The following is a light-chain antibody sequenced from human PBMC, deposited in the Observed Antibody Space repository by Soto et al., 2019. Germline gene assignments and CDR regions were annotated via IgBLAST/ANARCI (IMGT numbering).Light chain of an antibody. CDR3: QQYCRTPHT. Sequence: DIVMTQSPDSLAVSLGERATINCKSSQSVLYSFNNKNYLALYQQKPGQPPKLLINWASTRESGVPDRFSGRGSGTDFTLTISSLQAEDVAVYYCQQYCRTPHTFGQGTKLEIK. V-gene: IGKV4-1*01. CDR1: QSVLYSFNNKNY. CDR2: WAS. J-gene: IGKJ2*01.